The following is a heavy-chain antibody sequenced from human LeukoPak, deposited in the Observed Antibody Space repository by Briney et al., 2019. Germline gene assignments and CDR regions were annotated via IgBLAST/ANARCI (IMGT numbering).Heavy chain of an antibody. CDR1: GFTFSSYG. CDR2: IRHDGSNK. CDR3: AKDSPPTSEWLPDY. V-gene: IGHV3-30*02. D-gene: IGHD3-3*01. Sequence: GGSLRLSCAASGFTFSSYGMHWVRQAPGKGLEWVAFIRHDGSNKYYADSVKGRFTISRDNSKSALFLHMDTVRADDTAFYYCAKDSPPTSEWLPDYWGQGTLVSISS. J-gene: IGHJ4*02.